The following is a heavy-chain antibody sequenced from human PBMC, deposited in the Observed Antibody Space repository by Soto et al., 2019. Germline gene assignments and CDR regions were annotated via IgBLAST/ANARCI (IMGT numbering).Heavy chain of an antibody. CDR2: IIPIFGTA. CDR3: ARMGGSSWYGEYFQH. J-gene: IGHJ1*01. CDR1: GGTFSSYA. D-gene: IGHD6-13*01. V-gene: IGHV1-69*01. Sequence: QVQLVQSGAEVKKPGSSVKVSCKASGGTFSSYAISWVRQAPGQGLEWMGGIIPIFGTANYAQKFQGRVTLPADESTSTAYMELSSLRSEDTAIYSCARMGGSSWYGEYFQHWGQGTLVTVSS.